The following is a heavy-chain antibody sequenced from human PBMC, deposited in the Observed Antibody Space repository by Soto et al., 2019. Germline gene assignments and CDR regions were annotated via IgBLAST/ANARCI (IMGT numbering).Heavy chain of an antibody. CDR1: GGTFSSYA. D-gene: IGHD1-26*01. J-gene: IGHJ6*02. CDR3: ARGANKPLYYYGMDV. Sequence: SVKVSCKASGGTFSSYAISWVRQAPGQGLEWMGGIIPIFGTANYAQKFQGRVTITADESTSTAYMELSSLRSEDTAVYYCARGANKPLYYYGMDVWGQGTTVTVSS. V-gene: IGHV1-69*13. CDR2: IIPIFGTA.